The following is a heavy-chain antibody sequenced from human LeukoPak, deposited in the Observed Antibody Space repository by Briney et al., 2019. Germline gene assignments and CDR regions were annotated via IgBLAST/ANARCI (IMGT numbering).Heavy chain of an antibody. Sequence: ETLSLTCTVSGGSISSYYWSWIRPPPGKGLGWIGYIYYSGSTNYNTSLKSRATIPAAKSKNQFPLKLSSVTAADTAVYYCAGHGGTTRGWFERRGPGTMVT. CDR2: IYYSGST. CDR1: GGSISSYY. V-gene: IGHV4-59*01. D-gene: IGHD1-1*01. CDR3: AGHGGTTRGWFER. J-gene: IGHJ5*02.